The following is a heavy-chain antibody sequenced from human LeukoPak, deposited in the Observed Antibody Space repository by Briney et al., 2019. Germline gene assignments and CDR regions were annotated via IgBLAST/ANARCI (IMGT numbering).Heavy chain of an antibody. CDR3: ARGPTISETGYFDS. J-gene: IGHJ4*03. CDR2: INHRGDA. Sequence: PSETLSLTCAVYGGSFSSYYWSWLRQSPGKGLEWIAEINHRGDANYNASVKSRVTISVDTSKNQSSLKLTSLTAADTAVYFCARGPTISETGYFDSWGQGTLVTVSS. CDR1: GGSFSSYY. V-gene: IGHV4-34*01. D-gene: IGHD1-1*01.